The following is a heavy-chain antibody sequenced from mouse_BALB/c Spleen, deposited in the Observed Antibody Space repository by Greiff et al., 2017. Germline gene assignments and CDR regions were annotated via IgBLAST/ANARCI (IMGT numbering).Heavy chain of an antibody. CDR1: GFTFSSYT. CDR2: ISSGGSYT. J-gene: IGHJ4*01. CDR3: TRGLYLYAMDY. Sequence: EVHLVESGGGLVKPGGSLKLSCAASGFTFSSYTMSWVRQTPEKRLEWVATISSGGSYTYYPDSVKGRFTISRDNAKNTLYLQMSSLKSEDTAMYYCTRGLYLYAMDYWGQGTSVTVSS. D-gene: IGHD5-5*01. V-gene: IGHV5-6-4*01.